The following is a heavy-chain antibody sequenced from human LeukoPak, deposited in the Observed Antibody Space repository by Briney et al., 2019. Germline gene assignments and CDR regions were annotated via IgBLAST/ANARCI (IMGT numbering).Heavy chain of an antibody. CDR2: IYYSGST. V-gene: IGHV4-39*01. CDR1: GGSISSRDY. D-gene: IGHD2-15*01. Sequence: SETLSLTCIVSGGSISSRDYWAWIRQPPGKGLEWIANIYYSGSTYYSPSLKSRVIISVDTSKNQFSLKLSSVTAADTAVYYCARGPYCSGGGCYRALDIWGQGTMVTVSS. CDR3: ARGPYCSGGGCYRALDI. J-gene: IGHJ3*02.